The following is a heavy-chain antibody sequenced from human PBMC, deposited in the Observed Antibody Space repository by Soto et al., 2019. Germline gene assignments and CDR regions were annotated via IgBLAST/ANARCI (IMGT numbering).Heavy chain of an antibody. Sequence: SETLSLTCTVSGGSVGSGEYYYSWIRQPPGKGLEWIGYIYDSGITNYTPSLKGRVTLSLDRSNNQVSLKLRSVTAADTAVYFCARDVAHGYTENVWGQGTMVTVSS. V-gene: IGHV4-30-4*01. D-gene: IGHD5-18*01. CDR3: ARDVAHGYTENV. CDR2: IYDSGIT. CDR1: GGSVGSGEYY. J-gene: IGHJ3*01.